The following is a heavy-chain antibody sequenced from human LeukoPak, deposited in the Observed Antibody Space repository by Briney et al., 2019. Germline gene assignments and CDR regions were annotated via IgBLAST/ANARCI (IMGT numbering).Heavy chain of an antibody. J-gene: IGHJ4*02. Sequence: GASVKVSCKASGGTFSSYAISWVRQAPGQGLEWLGRIIPILGIANYAQKFQGRVTITADKSTSTAYMELSSLRSEDTAVYYCALTVTTGGVDYWGQGTLVTVSS. CDR1: GGTFSSYA. CDR2: IIPILGIA. V-gene: IGHV1-69*04. D-gene: IGHD4-17*01. CDR3: ALTVTTGGVDY.